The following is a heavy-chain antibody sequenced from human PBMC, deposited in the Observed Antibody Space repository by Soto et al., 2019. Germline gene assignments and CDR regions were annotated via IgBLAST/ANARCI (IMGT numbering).Heavy chain of an antibody. D-gene: IGHD6-13*01. CDR3: AREFRIAAAGRNIDY. V-gene: IGHV1-69*04. Sequence: SVKVSCKASGGTFSSYTISWVRQAPGQGLEWMGRIIPILGIANYAQKFQGRVTITADKSTSTAYMELSSLRSEDTAVYYCAREFRIAAAGRNIDYWGQGTLVTVSS. CDR1: GGTFSSYT. J-gene: IGHJ4*02. CDR2: IIPILGIA.